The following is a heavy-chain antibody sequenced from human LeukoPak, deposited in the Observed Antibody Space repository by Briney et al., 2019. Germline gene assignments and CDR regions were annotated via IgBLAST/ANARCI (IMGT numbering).Heavy chain of an antibody. CDR3: ARDRASNWFDP. J-gene: IGHJ5*02. Sequence: SETLSLTCTVSGGSISSYYWSWIRQTPGKGLEWIGYIYYSGSTNYNPSLKSRVTISVDTSKNQFSLKLSSVTAADTAVYYCARDRASNWFDPWGQGTLVTVSS. D-gene: IGHD3-10*01. V-gene: IGHV4-59*01. CDR2: IYYSGST. CDR1: GGSISSYY.